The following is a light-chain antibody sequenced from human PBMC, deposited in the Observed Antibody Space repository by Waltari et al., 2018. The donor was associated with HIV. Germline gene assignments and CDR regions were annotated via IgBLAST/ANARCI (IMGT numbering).Light chain of an antibody. Sequence: QSVLTQPPSVSEAPRQRVTISCSGSNSNIGNNAVNWYQHLPGKAPKLPIYSDNLWPSVVSDRFSGSKSGTSASLAISGLQSEDEADYYCAAWDDSLNGYVFGTGTKVTVL. CDR2: SDN. J-gene: IGLJ1*01. CDR1: NSNIGNNA. CDR3: AAWDDSLNGYV. V-gene: IGLV1-36*01.